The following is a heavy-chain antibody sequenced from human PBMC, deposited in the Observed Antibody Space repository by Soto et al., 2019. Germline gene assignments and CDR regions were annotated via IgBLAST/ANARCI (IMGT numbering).Heavy chain of an antibody. CDR3: AKGGSGSYSNAFDI. CDR2: IYYSGST. V-gene: IGHV4-30-2*03. Sequence: SETLSLTCAVSGGSIISGGYSWSWIRQPPGKGLEWIGSIYYSGSTYYNPSLKSRVTIPVDTSKNQFSLKLSSVTAADTAVYYCAKGGSGSYSNAFDIWGQGTMVTVSS. D-gene: IGHD3-10*01. J-gene: IGHJ3*02. CDR1: GGSIISGGYS.